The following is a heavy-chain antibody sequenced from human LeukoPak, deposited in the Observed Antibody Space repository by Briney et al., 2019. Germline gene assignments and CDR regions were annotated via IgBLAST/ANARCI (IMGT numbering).Heavy chain of an antibody. V-gene: IGHV4-59*01. Sequence: PSETLSLTCTVSGGSISSYYWSWIRPPPGKGLEWIGYIYYSGSTNYNPSLKSRVTISVDTSKNQFSLKLSSVTAADTAVYYCARANYDSSGYYTLIDAFDIWGQGTMVTVSS. J-gene: IGHJ3*02. D-gene: IGHD3-22*01. CDR1: GGSISSYY. CDR2: IYYSGST. CDR3: ARANYDSSGYYTLIDAFDI.